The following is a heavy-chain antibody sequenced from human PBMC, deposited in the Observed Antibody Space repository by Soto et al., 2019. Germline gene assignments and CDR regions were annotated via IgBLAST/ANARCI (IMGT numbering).Heavy chain of an antibody. Sequence: HPGGSLRLSCAPSGFTFSSNEMNWVRQAPGKGLEWVSYISVSGSMRFYADAVRGRFTISRDNTKKMLYLQMNSLRVEDTALYYYATAGLTGTVWGQGTTVTVSS. J-gene: IGHJ6*02. CDR1: GFTFSSNE. D-gene: IGHD3-9*01. CDR2: ISVSGSMR. V-gene: IGHV3-48*03. CDR3: ATAGLTGTV.